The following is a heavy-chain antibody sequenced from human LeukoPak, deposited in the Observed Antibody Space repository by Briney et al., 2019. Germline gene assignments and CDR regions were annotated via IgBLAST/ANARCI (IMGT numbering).Heavy chain of an antibody. CDR2: IDWDDDK. CDR3: ARTYYYDSSVQRAFDF. J-gene: IGHJ3*01. Sequence: RESGPALVKPTQTLTLTCTFSGFSLSPSGMCVSWIRQPPGKALEWLARIDWDDDKYYTPSLKTRLTISKDTSKNQVVLTMTNMDPVGTATYYCARTYYYDSSVQRAFDFWGQGTMVTVSS. D-gene: IGHD3-22*01. CDR1: GFSLSPSGMC. V-gene: IGHV2-70*11.